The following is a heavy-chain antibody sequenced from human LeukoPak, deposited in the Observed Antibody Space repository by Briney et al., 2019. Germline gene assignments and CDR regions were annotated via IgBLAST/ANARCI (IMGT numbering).Heavy chain of an antibody. Sequence: GGSLRLSCAVSGFTVRSNYISSGRHAPGKRLEWVSVIYSCDSTYYADSVKGRFTISRDNSKNTLYLQMNSVRAEDTAVYYCARDGGRYYFDYWGQGTLVTVSS. J-gene: IGHJ4*02. CDR3: ARDGGRYYFDY. CDR1: GFTVRSNY. D-gene: IGHD1-26*01. CDR2: IYSCDST. V-gene: IGHV3-53*01.